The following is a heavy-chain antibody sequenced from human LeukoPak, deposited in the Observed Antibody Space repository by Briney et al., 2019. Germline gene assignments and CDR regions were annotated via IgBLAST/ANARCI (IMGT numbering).Heavy chain of an antibody. J-gene: IGHJ4*02. V-gene: IGHV4-59*12. Sequence: SETLSLTCTVSDGSISSYYWSWIRQPPGKGLEWIGYIYYSGSTNYNPSLKSRVTISVDTSKNQFSLKLSSVTAADTAVYYCAREESRPDYDILTGDFDYWGQGTLVTVSS. CDR3: AREESRPDYDILTGDFDY. CDR1: DGSISSYY. D-gene: IGHD3-9*01. CDR2: IYYSGST.